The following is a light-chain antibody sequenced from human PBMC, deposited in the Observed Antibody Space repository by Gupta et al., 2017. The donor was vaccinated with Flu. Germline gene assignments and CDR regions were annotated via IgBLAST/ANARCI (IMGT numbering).Light chain of an antibody. CDR1: HSVSNY. V-gene: IGKV3-11*01. J-gene: IGKJ2*01. CDR3: QQRSHWPPYT. Sequence: ATLSSAPGEEAALSGRARHSVSNYLAWLQQKPGQAPRLLIYDAANRVTGIPPRFSGSGYGTDFTLTISSREPEDFAVYYCQQRSHWPPYTFGQGTKMEIK. CDR2: DAA.